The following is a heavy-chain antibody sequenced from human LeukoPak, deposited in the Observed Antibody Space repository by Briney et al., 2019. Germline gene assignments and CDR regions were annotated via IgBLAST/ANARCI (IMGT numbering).Heavy chain of an antibody. CDR3: ARGRTGTPHYFDY. V-gene: IGHV4-30-4*07. Sequence: PSETLSLTCAVSGGSISSGGYSWSWIRQPPGKGLEWIGYIYYSGSTYYNPSLKSRVTISVDTSKNQFSLKLSSVTAADTAVYYCARGRTGTPHYFDYWGQGTLVTVSS. D-gene: IGHD1-14*01. CDR1: GGSISSGGYS. CDR2: IYYSGST. J-gene: IGHJ4*02.